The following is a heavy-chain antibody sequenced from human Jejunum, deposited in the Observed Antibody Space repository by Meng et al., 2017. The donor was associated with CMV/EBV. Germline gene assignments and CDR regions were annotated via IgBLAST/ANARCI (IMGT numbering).Heavy chain of an antibody. D-gene: IGHD1-26*01. V-gene: IGHV3-23*01. CDR3: AKVWGN. J-gene: IGHJ4*02. Sequence: LKISCAASGFTFTNYAMGWVRQAPGKGLEWVSVISGKGDNTYYADSVKGRFTISRDNSKNTVYLQMSGLRAEDTAIYYCAKVWGNWGQGTLVTVSS. CDR2: ISGKGDNT. CDR1: GFTFTNYA.